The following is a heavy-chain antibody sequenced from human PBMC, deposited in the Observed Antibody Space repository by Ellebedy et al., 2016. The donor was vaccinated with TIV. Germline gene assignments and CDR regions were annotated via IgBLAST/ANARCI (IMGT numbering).Heavy chain of an antibody. D-gene: IGHD2-15*01. V-gene: IGHV4-39*01. Sequence: MPSETLSLTCTVADGSISSSDYYWGWIRQPPGKGLEWIGSIYYSGSPYYSPSLKSRVTISVDTSKNQFSLKLSSVTAADTAVYYCARHFAHSRFDPWGQGTLVTVSS. CDR3: ARHFAHSRFDP. CDR2: IYYSGSP. J-gene: IGHJ5*02. CDR1: DGSISSSDYY.